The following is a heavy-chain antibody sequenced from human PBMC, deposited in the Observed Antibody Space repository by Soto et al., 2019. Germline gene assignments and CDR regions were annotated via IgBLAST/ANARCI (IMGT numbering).Heavy chain of an antibody. V-gene: IGHV4-59*08. D-gene: IGHD3-16*01. J-gene: IGHJ3*02. CDR3: ARTTSWAAPFDI. CDR1: GGSISSYY. Sequence: PSETLSLTCTVSGGSISSYYWSWIRQPPGKGLEWIGYIYYSGSTNYNPSLKSRVTISVDTSKNQFSLKLSSVTAADTAVYYCARTTSWAAPFDIWGQGTMVTVSS. CDR2: IYYSGST.